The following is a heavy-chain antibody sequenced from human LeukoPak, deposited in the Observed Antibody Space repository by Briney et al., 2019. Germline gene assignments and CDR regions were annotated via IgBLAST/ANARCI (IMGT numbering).Heavy chain of an antibody. CDR3: ASDYGDWGTYFQH. CDR2: IYYSGST. V-gene: IGHV4-61*01. J-gene: IGHJ1*01. Sequence: SDTLSLPCTVSSGSVSSGSYFGSWSRQPPGDGLERFGYIYYSGSTNYNPSLKSRVTISVDTSKNQSSLKLSSVTAADTAVYYCASDYGDWGTYFQHWGQGTLVTVSS. D-gene: IGHD4-17*01. CDR1: SGSVSSGSYF.